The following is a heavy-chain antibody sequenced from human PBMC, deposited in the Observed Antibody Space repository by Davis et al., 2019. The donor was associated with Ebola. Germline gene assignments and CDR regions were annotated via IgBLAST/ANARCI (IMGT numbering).Heavy chain of an antibody. V-gene: IGHV3-11*01. D-gene: IGHD2-2*01. CDR1: GFTFSDYY. CDR2: ISSSGSTI. J-gene: IGHJ6*02. Sequence: GESLKISCAASGFTFSDYYMSWIRQAPGKGLEWVSYISSSGSTIYYADSVKGRFTISRDNAKNTLYLQMNSLRAEDTAVYYCAAHLLSYYYYYGMDVWGQGTTVTVSS. CDR3: AAHLLSYYYYYGMDV.